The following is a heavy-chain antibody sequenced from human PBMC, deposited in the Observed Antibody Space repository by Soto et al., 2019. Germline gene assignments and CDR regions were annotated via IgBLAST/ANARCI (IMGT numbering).Heavy chain of an antibody. J-gene: IGHJ5*02. Sequence: PSETLSLTCTVSGGSISSGDYYWSWIRQPPGKGLEWIGYIYYSGSTYYNPSLKSRVTISVDTSKNQFSLKLSSVTAADTAVYYCARHVVEYSSSHGWLDPWGQVTLVTVSS. CDR2: IYYSGST. CDR1: GGSISSGDYY. V-gene: IGHV4-30-4*01. D-gene: IGHD6-6*01. CDR3: ARHVVEYSSSHGWLDP.